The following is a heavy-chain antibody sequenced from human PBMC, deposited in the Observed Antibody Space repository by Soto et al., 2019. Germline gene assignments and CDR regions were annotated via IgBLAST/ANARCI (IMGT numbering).Heavy chain of an antibody. CDR3: PNCLPGGTIYYRDV. CDR1: GGSITSGGSY. D-gene: IGHD2-2*01. CDR2: VYYNWNA. Sequence: QVQLRESGPGLVKPSETLSLTCDVSGGSITSGGSYWSWVRQHPGKGLEWIGHVYYNWNAYYNPSLKSRVAMTVDTSKNQLSLRLTSVTAADTAVYYCPNCLPGGTIYYRDVWGEGTTIIVSS. V-gene: IGHV4-31*11. J-gene: IGHJ6*03.